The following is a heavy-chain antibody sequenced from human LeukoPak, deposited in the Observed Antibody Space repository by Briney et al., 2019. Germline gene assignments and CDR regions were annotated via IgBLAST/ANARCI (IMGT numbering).Heavy chain of an antibody. Sequence: SETLSLTCTVSGGSISSYYWSWIRQPPGKGLEWIGYIYYSGSTNYNPSLKSRVTISVDTSKNQFSLKLSSVTAADTAVYYCARDVAADDAFDIWGQGTMVTASS. V-gene: IGHV4-59*01. CDR3: ARDVAADDAFDI. CDR1: GGSISSYY. J-gene: IGHJ3*02. D-gene: IGHD6-13*01. CDR2: IYYSGST.